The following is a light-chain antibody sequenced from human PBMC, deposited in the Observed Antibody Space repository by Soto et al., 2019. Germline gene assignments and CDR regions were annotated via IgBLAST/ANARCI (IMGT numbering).Light chain of an antibody. CDR2: DVS. CDR1: QNISNS. Sequence: IVLTQSPATLSLSPGKRATLSCRASQNISNSLIRSQQKPGQAPRLLIYDVSNRAAGIPARFSGSGSGTECSLTVSGLEADYFAGYGGQERSNWPRTFGQGTKVDIK. V-gene: IGKV3-11*01. CDR3: QERSNWPRT. J-gene: IGKJ1*01.